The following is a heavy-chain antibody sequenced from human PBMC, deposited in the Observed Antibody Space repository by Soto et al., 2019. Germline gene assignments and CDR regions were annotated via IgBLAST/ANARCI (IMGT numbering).Heavy chain of an antibody. V-gene: IGHV2-5*02. CDR3: AHYVSASPAGWFDP. CDR1: GLSLSTSGEA. D-gene: IGHD3-10*01. J-gene: IGHJ5*02. CDR2: IYWDDDK. Sequence: QITLKESGPPLVKPTQTLTLTCSFCGLSLSTSGEAVGWIRQPPGKALEWLALIYWDDDKLFNPTLKTRLTITKDTSKNQVVLTLTNMDPVDTATYSCAHYVSASPAGWFDPWGQGILVTVSS.